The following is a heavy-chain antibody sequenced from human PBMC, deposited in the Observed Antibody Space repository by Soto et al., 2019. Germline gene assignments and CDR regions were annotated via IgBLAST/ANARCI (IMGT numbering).Heavy chain of an antibody. Sequence: SETLSLTCTVSGGSISSSSYYWGWIRQPPGKGLEWIGSIYYSGSTYYNPSLKSRVPISVDTSKNQFSLRLSSVTAADTAVYYCASTGGYSYGYVYYYYMDVWGKGTTVTVSS. J-gene: IGHJ6*03. V-gene: IGHV4-39*01. CDR3: ASTGGYSYGYVYYYYMDV. CDR2: IYYSGST. CDR1: GGSISSSSYY. D-gene: IGHD5-18*01.